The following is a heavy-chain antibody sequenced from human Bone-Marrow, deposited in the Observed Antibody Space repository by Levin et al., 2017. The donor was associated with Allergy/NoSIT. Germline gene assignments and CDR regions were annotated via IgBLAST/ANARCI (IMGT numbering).Heavy chain of an antibody. CDR3: ARGRAWIQLWLRSLYFDY. D-gene: IGHD5-18*01. CDR1: GGSFSGYY. Sequence: SETLSLTCAVYGGSFSGYYWSWIRQPPGKGLEWIGEINHSGSTNYNPSLKSRVTISVDKSKNQFSLKLSSVTAADTAVYYCARGRAWIQLWLRSLYFDYWGQGTLVTVSS. J-gene: IGHJ4*02. CDR2: INHSGST. V-gene: IGHV4-34*01.